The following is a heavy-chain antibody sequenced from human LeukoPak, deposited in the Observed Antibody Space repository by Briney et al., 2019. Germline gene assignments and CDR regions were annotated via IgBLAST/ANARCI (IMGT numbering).Heavy chain of an antibody. J-gene: IGHJ3*01. Sequence: PGGSLRLSCAASGFAFSSYALGWVGQAAGKGLEWVSGISGSGAGTYYADSVKGRFTIPRANAQNTLYLQMNSLRAEDTGVYYCARDSDHMVRGVNGAFDVWGQGTVVIVSS. CDR2: ISGSGAGT. CDR1: GFAFSSYA. V-gene: IGHV3-23*01. CDR3: ARDSDHMVRGVNGAFDV. D-gene: IGHD3-10*01.